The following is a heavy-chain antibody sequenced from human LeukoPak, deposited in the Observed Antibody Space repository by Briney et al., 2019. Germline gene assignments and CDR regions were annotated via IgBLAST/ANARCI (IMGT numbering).Heavy chain of an antibody. Sequence: PGGSLRLSCAASGFTFNTYSMNWVRQAPGKGLEWVSFIFSSSTYIYYTDPVKGRFTISRDNAKNSLYLQMNSLRAEDTAVYYCARDFYDGFALDYWGQGTLVTVSS. CDR3: ARDFYDGFALDY. CDR1: GFTFNTYS. CDR2: IFSSSTYI. V-gene: IGHV3-21*01. J-gene: IGHJ4*02. D-gene: IGHD2/OR15-2a*01.